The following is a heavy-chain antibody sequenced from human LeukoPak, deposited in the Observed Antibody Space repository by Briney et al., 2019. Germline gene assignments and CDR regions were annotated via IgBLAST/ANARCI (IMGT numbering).Heavy chain of an antibody. CDR2: INTDGSST. J-gene: IGHJ4*02. CDR1: GFTFSSYW. V-gene: IGHV3-74*01. D-gene: IGHD6-6*01. Sequence: GGSLRLSCAASGFTFSSYWMHWVRQAPGKGLAWVPRINTDGSSTSYADSVKGRFTISRDNAKNTLYLQMNSLRAEDTAVYYCARAFRDSSSSQCYFDYWGQGTLVTVSS. CDR3: ARAFRDSSSSQCYFDY.